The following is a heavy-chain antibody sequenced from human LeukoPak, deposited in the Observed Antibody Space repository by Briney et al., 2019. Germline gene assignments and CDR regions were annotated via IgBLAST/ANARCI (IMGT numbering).Heavy chain of an antibody. V-gene: IGHV1-2*06. CDR2: INPNSGGT. D-gene: IGHD5-12*01. CDR3: ARANRGYSGYYFDY. CDR1: GYTFTDYY. J-gene: IGHJ4*02. Sequence: ASVKVSCKVSGYTFTDYYMHWVQQAPGKGLEWMGRINPNSGGTNYAQKFQGRVTMTRDTSISTAYMELSRLRSDDTAVYYCARANRGYSGYYFDYWGQGTLVTVSS.